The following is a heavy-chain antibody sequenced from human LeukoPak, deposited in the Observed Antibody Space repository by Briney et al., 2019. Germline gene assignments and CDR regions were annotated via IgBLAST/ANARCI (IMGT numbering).Heavy chain of an antibody. D-gene: IGHD2-2*02. J-gene: IGHJ5*02. CDR1: GGSFSGYY. V-gene: IGHV4-34*01. CDR2: INHGGRT. CDR3: ARGLELGYCSGASCYIWFDP. Sequence: SEPLSFTGVVSGGSFSGYYWSWIRQPPGKGLDWIGEINHGGRTNYSPSLKSRVTISVDTSKNQFSLNLSSVTAADTAVYYCARGLELGYCSGASCYIWFDPWGQGTLVTVSS.